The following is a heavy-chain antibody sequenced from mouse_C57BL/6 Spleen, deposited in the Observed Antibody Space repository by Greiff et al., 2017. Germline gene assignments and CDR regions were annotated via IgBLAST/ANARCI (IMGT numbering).Heavy chain of an antibody. CDR1: GFTFSDAW. CDR3: TRGYGSSYGAY. CDR2: IRNKANNHAT. D-gene: IGHD1-1*01. Sequence: EVKVEESGGGLVQPGGSMKLSCAASGFTFSDAWMDWVRQSPEKGLEWVAEIRNKANNHATYYAESVKGRFTISRDDSKSSVHLQMNSLRAEDTGIYYCTRGYGSSYGAYWGQGTLVTVSA. J-gene: IGHJ3*01. V-gene: IGHV6-6*01.